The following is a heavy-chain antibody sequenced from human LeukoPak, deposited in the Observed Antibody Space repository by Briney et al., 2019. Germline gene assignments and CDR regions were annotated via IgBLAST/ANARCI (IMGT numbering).Heavy chain of an antibody. V-gene: IGHV3-11*01. CDR2: ISSSGSTI. CDR1: GFTFSDYY. J-gene: IGHJ4*02. CDR3: ARDRPYYDSSGYYVY. Sequence: GGSLRLSRAASGFTFSDYYMSWIRQAPGKGLEWVSYISSSGSTIYYADSVKGRFTISRDNAKNSLYLQMNSLRAEDTAVYYCARDRPYYDSSGYYVYWGQGTLVTVSS. D-gene: IGHD3-22*01.